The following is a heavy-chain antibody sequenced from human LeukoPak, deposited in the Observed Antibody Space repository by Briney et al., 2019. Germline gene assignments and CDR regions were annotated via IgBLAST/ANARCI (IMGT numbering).Heavy chain of an antibody. CDR3: ARAPRGYCSSTSCYPPTYPYYYYYGMDV. V-gene: IGHV1-46*01. J-gene: IGHJ6*02. CDR1: GYTFTSYY. D-gene: IGHD2-2*01. Sequence: ASVKVSCKASGYTFTSYYMHWVRQAPGQGLEWMGIINPSGGSTSYAQKFQGRVTISVDTSKNQFSLKLSSVTAADTAVYYCARAPRGYCSSTSCYPPTYPYYYYYGMDVWGQGTTVTVS. CDR2: INPSGGST.